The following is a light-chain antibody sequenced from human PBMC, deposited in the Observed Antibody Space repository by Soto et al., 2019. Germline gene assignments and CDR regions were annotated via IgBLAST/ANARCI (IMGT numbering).Light chain of an antibody. V-gene: IGKV4-1*01. CDR2: WAS. Sequence: DIVMTQSPDSLAVSLGERATINCKSSQSVLYSSNNKNYLAWYQQKPGQPPKLLIYWASTRESGVADRISGSGSGTDFTLTISCLQAEDVAVYYCQQYYSTPAWTFGQGTKVEIK. J-gene: IGKJ1*01. CDR1: QSVLYSSNNKNY. CDR3: QQYYSTPAWT.